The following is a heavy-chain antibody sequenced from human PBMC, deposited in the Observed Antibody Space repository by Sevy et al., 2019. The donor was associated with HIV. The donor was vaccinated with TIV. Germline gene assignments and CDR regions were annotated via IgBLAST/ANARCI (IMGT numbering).Heavy chain of an antibody. CDR1: GGTLTNYA. CDR2: IVPDFGTS. D-gene: IGHD2-8*01. Sequence: ASVKVSCKASGGTLTNYAISWVRQAPGQGLEWMGEIVPDFGTSHHARSCQGRVTITEDESTSTAYMELRSLRSEDTAVYYCTRGADCSNGVCDPRGFDPWGQGTLVTVSS. J-gene: IGHJ5*02. CDR3: TRGADCSNGVCDPRGFDP. V-gene: IGHV1-69*13.